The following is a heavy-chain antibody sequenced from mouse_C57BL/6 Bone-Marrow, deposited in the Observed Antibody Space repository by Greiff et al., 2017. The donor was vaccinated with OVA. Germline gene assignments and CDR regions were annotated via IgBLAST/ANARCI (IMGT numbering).Heavy chain of an antibody. Sequence: VQLQQSGAELVRPGASVTLSCTASGYTFTDYDMHWVKQTPVKGLEWIGAIDPETGGTAYNQKFKGKAILTADKATSTVYMELRSLTSEDSDVYYCTRGYSNYYAMDYWGQGTSVTVSA. CDR1: GYTFTDYD. J-gene: IGHJ4*01. CDR3: TRGYSNYYAMDY. V-gene: IGHV1-15*01. D-gene: IGHD2-5*01. CDR2: IDPETGGT.